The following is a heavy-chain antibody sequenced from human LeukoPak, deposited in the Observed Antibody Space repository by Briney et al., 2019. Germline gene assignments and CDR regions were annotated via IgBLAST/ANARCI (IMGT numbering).Heavy chain of an antibody. V-gene: IGHV4-59*01. CDR1: GGSISSYY. CDR2: IYYSGST. Sequence: SETLSLTRTVSGGSISSYYWSWIRQPPGEGLEWIGYIYYSGSTNYNPSLKSRVTISVDTSKNQFSLKLSSVTAADTAVYYCARGYYDFWSDSNWFDPWGQGTLVTVSS. D-gene: IGHD3-3*01. J-gene: IGHJ5*02. CDR3: ARGYYDFWSDSNWFDP.